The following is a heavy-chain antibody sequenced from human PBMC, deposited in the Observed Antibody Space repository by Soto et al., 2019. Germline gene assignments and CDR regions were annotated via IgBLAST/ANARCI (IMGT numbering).Heavy chain of an antibody. CDR1: GFSFGSYA. D-gene: IGHD3-9*01. J-gene: IGHJ6*02. CDR2: ISGSGGST. CDR3: AKYFRGLRYFDWSRYGMDV. V-gene: IGHV3-23*01. Sequence: GGSLRLSCAASGFSFGSYAMSWFRQAPGKGLEWVSAISGSGGSTYYADSVKGRFTISRDNSKNTLYLQMNSLRAEDTAVYYCAKYFRGLRYFDWSRYGMDVWGQGTTVTVSS.